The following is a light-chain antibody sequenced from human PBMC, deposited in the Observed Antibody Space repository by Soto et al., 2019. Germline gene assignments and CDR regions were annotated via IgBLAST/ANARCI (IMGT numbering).Light chain of an antibody. V-gene: IGKV3-20*01. Sequence: EIGLKQSPGTLYLSPRERATLSCRASQRVSSSDLAWYQQKPGQAPRLPIYGASSRATGIPDRFSGSGSGTDFPLTISILEPEDFAVYYCQQYVSSPPITFGQAPRLEIK. J-gene: IGKJ5*01. CDR1: QRVSSSD. CDR2: GAS. CDR3: QQYVSSPPIT.